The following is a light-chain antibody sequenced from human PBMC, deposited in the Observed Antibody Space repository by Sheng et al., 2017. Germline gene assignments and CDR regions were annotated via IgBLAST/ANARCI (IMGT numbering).Light chain of an antibody. CDR3: QIWDSSSDLTV. CDR2: DDR. J-gene: IGLJ7*01. CDR1: NIGSKS. Sequence: SYELTQPPSVSVAPGKTARLTCGGNNIGSKSVHWYQQKPGQAPVLVVYDDRDRPSGIPERFSGSNSGNTATLTISGVEADDEADYYCQIWDSSSDLTVFGGGTQLTVL. V-gene: IGLV3-21*03.